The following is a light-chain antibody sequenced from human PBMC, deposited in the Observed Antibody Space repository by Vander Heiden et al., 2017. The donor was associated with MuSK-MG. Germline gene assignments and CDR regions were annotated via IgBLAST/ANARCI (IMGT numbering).Light chain of an antibody. CDR2: AAS. CDR1: QGISNY. V-gene: IGKV1-27*01. CDR3: QKYNSAPLT. Sequence: DIQMTQSPSSLSASVGDRVTITCRASQGISNYLAWYQQKPGKVPKLLIYAASTLQSGVPSRFSGSGSGTDFTRTISSLQPEDVATYYCQKYNSAPLTFGGGTKVESK. J-gene: IGKJ4*01.